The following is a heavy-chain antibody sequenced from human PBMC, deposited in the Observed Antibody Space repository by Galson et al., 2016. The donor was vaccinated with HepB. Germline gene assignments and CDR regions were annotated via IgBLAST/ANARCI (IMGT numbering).Heavy chain of an antibody. Sequence: SLRLSCAASGFTFSSYGMYWVRQAPGKGLEWVAVISYDGSKKYYADSVKGRFTISRDNSKNKPYLQMSSLRAEDTAVYYCAKDEFLEGDYYYYGMDVWGQGTTVTVSS. D-gene: IGHD3-3*01. CDR2: ISYDGSKK. CDR3: AKDEFLEGDYYYYGMDV. V-gene: IGHV3-30*18. J-gene: IGHJ6*02. CDR1: GFTFSSYG.